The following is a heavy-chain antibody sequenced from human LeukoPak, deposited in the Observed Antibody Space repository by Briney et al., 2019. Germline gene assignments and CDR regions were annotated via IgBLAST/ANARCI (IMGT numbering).Heavy chain of an antibody. J-gene: IGHJ4*02. CDR3: TRDCSSGSCNFDY. V-gene: IGHV4-59*12. D-gene: IGHD2-15*01. CDR2: IYYSGST. Sequence: SETLSLTCTVSGGSISSYYWSWIRQPPGKGLEWMGYIYYSGSTNYNPSLKSRATISVDTSKNQFSLKLSSVTAADTAVYYCTRDCSSGSCNFDYWGQGTLVTVSS. CDR1: GGSISSYY.